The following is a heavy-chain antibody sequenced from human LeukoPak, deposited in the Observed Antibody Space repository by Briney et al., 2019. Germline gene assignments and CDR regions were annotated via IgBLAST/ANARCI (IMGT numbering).Heavy chain of an antibody. V-gene: IGHV1-58*02. CDR2: IVVGSGNT. CDR3: AAVALTPRIAVAGGY. Sequence: SVKVSCKASGFTFTSSAMQWVRQARGQRLEWIGWIVVGSGNTNYAQKFQERVTITRDMSTSTAYMELSSLRSEDTAVYYCAAVALTPRIAVAGGYWGQGTLVTISS. D-gene: IGHD6-19*01. J-gene: IGHJ4*02. CDR1: GFTFTSSA.